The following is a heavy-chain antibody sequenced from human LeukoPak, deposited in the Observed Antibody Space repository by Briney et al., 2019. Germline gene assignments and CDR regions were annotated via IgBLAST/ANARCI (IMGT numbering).Heavy chain of an antibody. V-gene: IGHV3-30*02. D-gene: IGHD3-16*01. CDR2: IRYDGSNK. Sequence: PGGSLRLSCAASGFTFSSYGMHWVRQARGKGPEWVAFIRYDGSNKYYADSVKGRFTISRDNSKNTLYLQMNSLRAEDTAVYYCAKDPSLGAKDPGYWGQGTLVTVSS. J-gene: IGHJ4*02. CDR3: AKDPSLGAKDPGY. CDR1: GFTFSSYG.